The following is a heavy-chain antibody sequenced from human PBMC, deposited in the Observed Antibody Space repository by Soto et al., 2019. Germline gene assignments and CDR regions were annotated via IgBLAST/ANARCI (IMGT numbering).Heavy chain of an antibody. CDR3: ARGLKIRHDTFDL. J-gene: IGHJ3*01. CDR1: EFTVSNNY. D-gene: IGHD3-22*01. V-gene: IGHV3-53*01. Sequence: APSEFTVSNNYMNWVRQAPGKGLEWVSIIYSDGSTYYADYVKGRFTISRDNSKNTLYLQMDSLRAEDTAVYFCARGLKIRHDTFDLWGPGTMVTVSS. CDR2: IYSDGST.